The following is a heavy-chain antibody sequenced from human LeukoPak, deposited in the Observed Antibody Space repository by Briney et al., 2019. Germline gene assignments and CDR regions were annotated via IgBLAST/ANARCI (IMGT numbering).Heavy chain of an antibody. J-gene: IGHJ4*02. CDR3: AKRVADY. CDR1: GFTVSGDY. V-gene: IGHV3-53*01. CDR2: IYSGGST. Sequence: GGSLRLSCAASGFTVSGDYMSWVRQAPGKGLEWVSVIYSGGSTYYADSVKGRFTISRDNAKNSLYLQMNSLRAEDTAVYYCAKRVADYWGQGTLVTVSS. D-gene: IGHD2-15*01.